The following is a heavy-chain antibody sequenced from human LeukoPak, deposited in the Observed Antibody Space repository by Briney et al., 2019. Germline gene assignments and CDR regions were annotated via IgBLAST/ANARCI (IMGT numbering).Heavy chain of an antibody. J-gene: IGHJ5*02. D-gene: IGHD6-13*01. Sequence: PSETLSLTCAVYGGSFSGYYWSWIRQPPGKGLEWIGEINHSGSTNYNPSLKSRVTISVDTSKNQFSLKLSSVTAADTAVYYCARLRMAAAGRGEGISLWFDPWGQGTLVTVSS. CDR2: INHSGST. V-gene: IGHV4-34*01. CDR3: ARLRMAAAGRGEGISLWFDP. CDR1: GGSFSGYY.